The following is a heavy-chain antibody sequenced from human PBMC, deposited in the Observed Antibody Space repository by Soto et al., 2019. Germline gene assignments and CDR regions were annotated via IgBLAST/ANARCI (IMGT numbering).Heavy chain of an antibody. D-gene: IGHD4-17*01. CDR3: TTTPVTTD. V-gene: IGHV3-73*02. CDR2: IRNRANSYAT. CDR1: GFTFSDSA. Sequence: EVQLVESGGGLVQPGGSLKLSCAASGFTFSDSAMHWVRQTSGKGLEWVGRIRNRANSYATAYAASVKGRFTISRDDLKNTAYLQMNSLKTDDTAVYYCTTTPVTTDWGQGTLVTVSS. J-gene: IGHJ4*02.